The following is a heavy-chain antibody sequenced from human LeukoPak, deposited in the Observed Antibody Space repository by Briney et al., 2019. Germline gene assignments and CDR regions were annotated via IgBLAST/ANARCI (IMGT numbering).Heavy chain of an antibody. J-gene: IGHJ6*03. V-gene: IGHV3-21*01. CDR1: GFTFSIYS. CDR3: AREGGGTTVSPWYYYYYMDV. CDR2: ISSSSSYI. D-gene: IGHD4-17*01. Sequence: PGGSLRLSCAASGFTFSIYSMNWVRQAPGKGLEWVSSISSSSSYIYYADSVKGRFTISRDNAKNSLYLQMNSLRAEDTAVYYCAREGGGTTVSPWYYYYYMDVWGKGTTVTVSS.